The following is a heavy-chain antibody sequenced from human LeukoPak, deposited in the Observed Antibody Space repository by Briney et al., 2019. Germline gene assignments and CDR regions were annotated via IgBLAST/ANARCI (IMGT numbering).Heavy chain of an antibody. Sequence: GGSLRLSCAASGFTFSTYCMSWVRQAPGKGLEWVANIMQDGNDKYYVDSVKGRFTISRDNAKNSLYLQLNSLRVEDTAVYYCASRIVGTPDYFDYWGQGTLVTVSS. J-gene: IGHJ4*02. CDR2: IMQDGNDK. D-gene: IGHD1-26*01. V-gene: IGHV3-7*01. CDR1: GFTFSTYC. CDR3: ASRIVGTPDYFDY.